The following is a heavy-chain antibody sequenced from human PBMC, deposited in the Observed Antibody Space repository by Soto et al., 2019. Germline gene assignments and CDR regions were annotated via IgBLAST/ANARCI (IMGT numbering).Heavy chain of an antibody. J-gene: IGHJ3*02. V-gene: IGHV1-18*01. CDR2: ISAYNGNT. CDR1: GYTFTSYG. Sequence: ASVKVSSKASGYTFTSYGISWVRQAPGQGLEWMGWISAYNGNTNYAQKLQGRVTMTTDTSTSTAYMELRSLRSDDTAVYYCATSERTDSSGYYYPAPSDAFDIWGQGTMVTVSS. D-gene: IGHD3-22*01. CDR3: ATSERTDSSGYYYPAPSDAFDI.